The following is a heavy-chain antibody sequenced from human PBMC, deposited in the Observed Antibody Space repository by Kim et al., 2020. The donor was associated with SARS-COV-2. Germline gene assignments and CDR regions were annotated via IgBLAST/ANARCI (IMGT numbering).Heavy chain of an antibody. J-gene: IGHJ4*02. CDR2: ISSSSGYI. CDR1: GFTFSSYT. CDR3: ARVPSSGWSYFDY. D-gene: IGHD6-19*01. V-gene: IGHV3-21*01. Sequence: GGSLRLSCAASGFTFSSYTMKWVRQAPGKGLEWVSSISSSSGYIYYADSVKGRFTISRDNAKNSLYLQMNSLRAEDTAVYYCARVPSSGWSYFDYWGQGTLVTVSS.